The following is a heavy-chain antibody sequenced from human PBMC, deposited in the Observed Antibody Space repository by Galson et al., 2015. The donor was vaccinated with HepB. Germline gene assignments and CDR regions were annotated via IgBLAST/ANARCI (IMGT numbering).Heavy chain of an antibody. CDR2: FDPEDGET. CDR3: ATRPQLRFLEWLSSRRDYYYMDV. CDR1: GYTLTELS. J-gene: IGHJ6*03. V-gene: IGHV1-24*01. Sequence: SVKVSCKVSGYTLTELSMHWVRQAPGKGLEWMGGFDPEDGETIYAQKFQGRDTMTEDTSTDTAYMELSSLRSEDTAVYYCATRPQLRFLEWLSSRRDYYYMDVWGKGTTVTVSS. D-gene: IGHD3-3*01.